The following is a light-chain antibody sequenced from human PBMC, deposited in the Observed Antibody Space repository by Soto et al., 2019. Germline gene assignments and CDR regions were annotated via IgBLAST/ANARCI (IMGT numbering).Light chain of an antibody. CDR1: QSIYKC. J-gene: IGKJ5*01. Sequence: DIQVTHAPSTLSSSVVYRVTITLRASQSIYKCLAWYQQNPGKAPKLLIYTVSSLESGVPSRFSGSGSGTEFTLTISSLQPDDFATYYCQQYTSYPITFGQGTRLEIK. CDR3: QQYTSYPIT. CDR2: TVS. V-gene: IGKV1-5*03.